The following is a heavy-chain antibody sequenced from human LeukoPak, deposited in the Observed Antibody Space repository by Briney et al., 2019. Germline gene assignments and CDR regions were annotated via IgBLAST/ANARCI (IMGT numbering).Heavy chain of an antibody. J-gene: IGHJ4*02. CDR1: GGSISSISYY. CDR3: ARQDGPLHDY. V-gene: IGHV4-39*01. Sequence: PSETLTLTCTVSGGSISSISYYWGWIRQPPGKGLEWIGSIYHSGSTYYNPSLKSRVTISVDTSKNQFSLKLSSVTAADTAVYYCARQDGPLHDYWGQGTLVTVSS. CDR2: IYHSGST. D-gene: IGHD2-15*01.